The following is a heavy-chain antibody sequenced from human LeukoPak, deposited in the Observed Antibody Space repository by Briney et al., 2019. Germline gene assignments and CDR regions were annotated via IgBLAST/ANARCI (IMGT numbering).Heavy chain of an antibody. CDR3: ARETEAGPGCNWFDP. CDR2: IYYSGST. CDR1: GGSISSGGYY. Sequence: PSQTLSLTCTVSGGSISSGGYYWSWIRQHPGKGLEWIGYIYYSGSTYYNPSLRSRVTISVDTSKNQFSLKLSSVTAADTAVYYCARETEAGPGCNWFDPWGHGTLVTVSS. J-gene: IGHJ5*02. V-gene: IGHV4-31*03. D-gene: IGHD1-1*01.